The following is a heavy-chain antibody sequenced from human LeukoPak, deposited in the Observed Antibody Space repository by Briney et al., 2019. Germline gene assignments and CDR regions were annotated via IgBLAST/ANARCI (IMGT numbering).Heavy chain of an antibody. CDR2: INPNSGGT. CDR1: GYTFTGYY. CDR3: AREAAQEKVYYYGSGSTTDAFDI. D-gene: IGHD3-10*01. J-gene: IGHJ3*02. Sequence: GASVKVSCKASGYTFTGYYMHWVRQAPGQGLEWMGWINPNSGGTNYAQKFQGRVTMTRDTSISTAYMELSRLRSDDTAVYYCAREAAQEKVYYYGSGSTTDAFDIWGQGTMDTVSS. V-gene: IGHV1-2*02.